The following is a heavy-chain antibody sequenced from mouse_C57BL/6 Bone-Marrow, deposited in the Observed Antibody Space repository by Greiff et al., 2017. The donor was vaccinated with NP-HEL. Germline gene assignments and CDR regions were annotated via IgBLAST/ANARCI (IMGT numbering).Heavy chain of an antibody. Sequence: EVKLQESGPGLVKPSRSLSLTCSVTGYSITSGYYWNWIRQFPGNKLEWMGYISYDGSNNYNPSLKNRISITRDTSKNQFFLKLNSVTTEDTATYYCARGGYDYDVGYFDYWGQGTTLTVSS. D-gene: IGHD2-4*01. CDR2: ISYDGSN. CDR3: ARGGYDYDVGYFDY. CDR1: GYSITSGYY. V-gene: IGHV3-6*01. J-gene: IGHJ2*01.